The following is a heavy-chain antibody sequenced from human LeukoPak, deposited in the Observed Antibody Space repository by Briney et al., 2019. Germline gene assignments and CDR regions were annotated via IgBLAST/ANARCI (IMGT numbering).Heavy chain of an antibody. Sequence: SETLSLTCTVSGGSISSYYWSWIRQPPGKGLEWIGYIYYSGSTNYNPSLKSRVTISVDTSKNQFSLKLSSVTAADTAVYYCARGYDSSGYYSGTLDYCGQGTLVTVSS. CDR1: GGSISSYY. V-gene: IGHV4-59*08. J-gene: IGHJ4*02. CDR3: ARGYDSSGYYSGTLDY. D-gene: IGHD3-22*01. CDR2: IYYSGST.